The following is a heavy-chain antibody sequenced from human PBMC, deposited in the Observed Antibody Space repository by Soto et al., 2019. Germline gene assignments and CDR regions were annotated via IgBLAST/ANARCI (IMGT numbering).Heavy chain of an antibody. CDR1: DGSRRDNY. J-gene: IGHJ6*02. D-gene: IGHD1-7*01. CDR2: INHRGTT. CDR3: ARDYNWNSWNYYYDMDV. V-gene: IGHV4-34*01. Sequence: SETLSLTCAVDDGSRRDNYGNWISQHPGKGLEWIGEINHRGTTNYNPSLKSRVTISVDKSKNQFSLKLSSVTAADTAVYYCARDYNWNSWNYYYDMDVWGQGTTVTVSS.